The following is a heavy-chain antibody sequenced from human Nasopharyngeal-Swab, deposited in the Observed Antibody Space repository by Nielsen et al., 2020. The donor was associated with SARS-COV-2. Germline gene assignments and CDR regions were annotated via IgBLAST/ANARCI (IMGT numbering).Heavy chain of an antibody. D-gene: IGHD3-10*01. Sequence: SLKISCAASGFTFDDYAMHWVRQAPGKGLEWVSGISWNSGSIGYADSVKGRFTISRDNAKNSLYLQMNSLRAEDTAVYYCATPEVGFGGPDYWGQGTLVTVSS. V-gene: IGHV3-9*01. CDR2: ISWNSGSI. CDR1: GFTFDDYA. J-gene: IGHJ4*02. CDR3: ATPEVGFGGPDY.